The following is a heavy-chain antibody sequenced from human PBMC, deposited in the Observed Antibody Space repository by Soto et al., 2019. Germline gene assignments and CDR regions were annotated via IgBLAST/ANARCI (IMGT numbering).Heavy chain of an antibody. CDR2: MSGSGGST. CDR1: GFTFNNYA. V-gene: IGHV3-23*01. J-gene: IGHJ6*02. Sequence: EVQLLESGGGFVQPGGSMRLSCVASGFTFNNYAMNWVRQAPGKGPEWVSVMSGSGGSTFYADSVRGRFTTSRDNSKHTVYLQMDRLRVEDTAIYYCVKDLGYSLFAMGGGMDVWGRGTTVTVSS. D-gene: IGHD3-3*02. CDR3: VKDLGYSLFAMGGGMDV.